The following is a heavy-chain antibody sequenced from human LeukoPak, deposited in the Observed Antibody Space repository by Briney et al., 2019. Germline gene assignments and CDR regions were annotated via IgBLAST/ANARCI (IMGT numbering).Heavy chain of an antibody. J-gene: IGHJ4*02. CDR3: AKQYDFWSGYYDY. Sequence: PGGSLRLSCAASGFTFSSYVMSWVRQAPGKGLEWVSAISGSGGSTYYADSVKGRFTISRDNSKNTLYLQMNSLRAEDTAVYYCAKQYDFWSGYYDYWGQGTLVTVSS. V-gene: IGHV3-23*01. CDR1: GFTFSSYV. CDR2: ISGSGGST. D-gene: IGHD3-3*01.